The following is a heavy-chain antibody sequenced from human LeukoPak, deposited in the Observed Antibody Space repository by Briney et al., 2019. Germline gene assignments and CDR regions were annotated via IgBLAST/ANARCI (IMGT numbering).Heavy chain of an antibody. D-gene: IGHD2-2*01. V-gene: IGHV1-46*01. Sequence: ASVKVSCKASGYTFTSYYMHWVRQAPGQGLEWMGIINPSGGSTSYAQKFQGRVTITRDTSTRTVYMALSNLRSEDTAVYYCARSIPGALNSMDVWGQGTTVTVSS. J-gene: IGHJ6*02. CDR1: GYTFTSYY. CDR2: INPSGGST. CDR3: ARSIPGALNSMDV.